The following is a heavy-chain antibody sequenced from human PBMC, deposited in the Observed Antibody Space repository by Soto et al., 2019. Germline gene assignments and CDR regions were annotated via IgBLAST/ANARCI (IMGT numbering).Heavy chain of an antibody. CDR1: GFTFSSYS. V-gene: IGHV3-48*01. D-gene: IGHD6-13*01. J-gene: IGHJ6*03. CDR2: ISSSSTI. CDR3: ARDRSYSSSWYQLYNYYMDV. Sequence: GGSLRLSCAASGFTFSSYSMNWVRQAPGKGLEWVSYISSSSTIYYADSVKGRFTISRDNAKNSLYLQMNSLRAEDTAVYYCARDRSYSSSWYQLYNYYMDVWGKGTTVTVSS.